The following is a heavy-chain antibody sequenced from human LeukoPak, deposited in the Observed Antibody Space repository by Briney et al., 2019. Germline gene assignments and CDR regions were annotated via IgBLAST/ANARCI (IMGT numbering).Heavy chain of an antibody. CDR2: ISGSGGST. Sequence: GGSLRLSCAASGFIFSSYDMHWVRQAPGQGLEWVSVISGSGGSTYYADSVQGRFTISRDNSKNTLYVQMNSLRAEDTAVYYCGTRIWFGDVDYVMDVWGKGTTVTVSS. J-gene: IGHJ6*04. V-gene: IGHV3-23*01. CDR3: GTRIWFGDVDYVMDV. CDR1: GFIFSSYD. D-gene: IGHD3-10*01.